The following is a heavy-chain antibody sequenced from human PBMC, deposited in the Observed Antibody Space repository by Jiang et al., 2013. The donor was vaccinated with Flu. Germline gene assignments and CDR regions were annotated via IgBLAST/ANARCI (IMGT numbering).Heavy chain of an antibody. CDR3: VREVMIRSLGIDY. J-gene: IGHJ4*02. V-gene: IGHV1-46*01. D-gene: IGHD3-16*01. CDR1: GYSFSRYF. Sequence: SGAEVKKPGASVRLSCKTSGYSFSRYFMHWVRQAPGQGLEWMGINSPTDGSARYVQEFQGRVTMTRDMFTSTFYMDLSRLRSEDTAVYYCVREVMIRSLGIDYWGQGSLVIVSS. CDR2: NSPTDGSA.